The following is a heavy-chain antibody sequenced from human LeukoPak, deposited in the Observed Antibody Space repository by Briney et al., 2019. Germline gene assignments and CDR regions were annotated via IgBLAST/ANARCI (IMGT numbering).Heavy chain of an antibody. CDR2: MSYSGST. J-gene: IGHJ5*02. V-gene: IGHV4-39*07. CDR3: ARNFDL. Sequence: SETLSLTCTVSGGSITSSSYSWGWIRQPPGKGLEWIASMSYSGSTYYNPSLKSRVTISVDTSKNQFSLKLTSVTAADTSVYYCARNFDLWGQGTLVTVSS. CDR1: GGSITSSSYS.